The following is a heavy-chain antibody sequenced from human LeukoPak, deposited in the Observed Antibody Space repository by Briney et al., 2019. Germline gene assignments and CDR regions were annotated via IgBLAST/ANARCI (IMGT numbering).Heavy chain of an antibody. V-gene: IGHV1-18*01. CDR3: ARDGGSYYDFWSGYYDHPGYFQH. J-gene: IGHJ1*01. CDR1: GYTFTSYG. Sequence: ASVTVSFTASGYTFTSYGISWVRQAPGQGLEWMGWISAYNGNTNYAQKLQGRVTMTTDTSTSTAYMELRSVRSDDTAVYYCARDGGSYYDFWSGYYDHPGYFQHWGQGTLVTVSS. CDR2: ISAYNGNT. D-gene: IGHD3-3*01.